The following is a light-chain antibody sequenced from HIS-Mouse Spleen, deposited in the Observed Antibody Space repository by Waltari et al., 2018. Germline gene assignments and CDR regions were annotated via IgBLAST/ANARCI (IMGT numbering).Light chain of an antibody. CDR2: EDS. V-gene: IGLV3-10*01. CDR3: YSTDSSGNHRV. J-gene: IGLJ2*01. CDR1: ALPKKY. Sequence: SYELTQAPSVSVSPGQTARNTCSGDALPKKYAYWYQQKSGQAPVLVIYEDSKRPSGIPERFSGSSSGTMATLTISGAQVEDEADYYCYSTDSSGNHRVFGGGTKLTVL.